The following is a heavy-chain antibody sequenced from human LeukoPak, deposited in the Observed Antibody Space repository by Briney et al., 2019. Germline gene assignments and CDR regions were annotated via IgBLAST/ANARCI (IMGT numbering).Heavy chain of an antibody. V-gene: IGHV4-59*01. D-gene: IGHD6-13*01. CDR2: VSYSGNT. CDR3: ASGEIKYRSSWYFDF. J-gene: IGHJ4*02. Sequence: SETLSLTCTVSSDSLSSNYWSWIRQPPGKGLEWIGYVSYSGNTNYNPSLKSRVTISVDTSKTQFSLKLRSVTAADTAVYYCASGEIKYRSSWYFDFWGQGILVTVSS. CDR1: SDSLSSNY.